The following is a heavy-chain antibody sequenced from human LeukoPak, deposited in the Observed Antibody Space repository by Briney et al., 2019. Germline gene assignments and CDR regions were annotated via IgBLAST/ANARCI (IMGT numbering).Heavy chain of an antibody. Sequence: GGSLRHSCAASGFTFSDYYMSWIRQAPGKGLEWVSYISSSGSTIYYADSVKGRFTISRDNAKNSLYLQVNSLRAEDTAVYYCARVPRTIFGVVIHFDYWGQGTLVTVSS. J-gene: IGHJ4*02. CDR1: GFTFSDYY. CDR2: ISSSGSTI. V-gene: IGHV3-11*01. CDR3: ARVPRTIFGVVIHFDY. D-gene: IGHD3-3*01.